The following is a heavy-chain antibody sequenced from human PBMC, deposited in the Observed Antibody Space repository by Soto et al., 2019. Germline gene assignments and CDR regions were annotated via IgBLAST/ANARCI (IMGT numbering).Heavy chain of an antibody. CDR2: ISSSSSTI. CDR3: ARDRVAAAGTRLSRVYYYYYGMDV. J-gene: IGHJ6*02. D-gene: IGHD6-13*01. Sequence: EVQLVESGGGLVQPGGSLRLSCAASGFTFSSYSMNWVRQAPGKGLEWVSYISSSSSTIYYADSVKGRFTISRDNAKNALYLQINSRRDEDTAVYYCARDRVAAAGTRLSRVYYYYYGMDVWGQGTTVTVSS. V-gene: IGHV3-48*02. CDR1: GFTFSSYS.